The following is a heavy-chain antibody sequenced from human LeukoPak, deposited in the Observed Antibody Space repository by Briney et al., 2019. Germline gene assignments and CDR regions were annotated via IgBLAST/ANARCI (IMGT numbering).Heavy chain of an antibody. CDR3: ASQPLLWFGESQGWFDP. Sequence: GGSLRLSCAVSGFTFDDYAMHWVRQVPGKGLEWVSLISGDGGSTYYADSVKGRFTISRDNAKNSLYLQMNSLRAEDTAVYYCASQPLLWFGESQGWFDPWGQGTLVTVSS. J-gene: IGHJ5*02. CDR1: GFTFDDYA. CDR2: ISGDGGST. V-gene: IGHV3-43*02. D-gene: IGHD3-10*01.